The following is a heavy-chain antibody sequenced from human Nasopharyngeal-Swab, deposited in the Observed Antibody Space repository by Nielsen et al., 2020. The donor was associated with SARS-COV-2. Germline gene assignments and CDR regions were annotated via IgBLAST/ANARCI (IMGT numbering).Heavy chain of an antibody. Sequence: GGSLRLSCAASGFTFDDYTMNWVRQAPGKGLEWVSSITSSSSYIYYADSVKGRFTISRDNSKNTLYLQMNSLRAEDTAVYYCARNVLDDYSIDYWGQGTLVTVSS. D-gene: IGHD4-11*01. J-gene: IGHJ4*02. CDR1: GFTFDDYT. CDR2: ITSSSSYI. V-gene: IGHV3-21*01. CDR3: ARNVLDDYSIDY.